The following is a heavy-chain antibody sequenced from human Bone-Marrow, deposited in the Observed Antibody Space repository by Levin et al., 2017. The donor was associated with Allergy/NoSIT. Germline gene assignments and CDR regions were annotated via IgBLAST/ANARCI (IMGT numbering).Heavy chain of an antibody. V-gene: IGHV3-9*01. CDR3: AKSLMDYGGNSADAFDL. CDR1: GIKFDDRA. J-gene: IGHJ3*01. CDR2: IGWRSATI. Sequence: SLKISCAATGIKFDDRAMHWVRQSPGKGLEWVSGIGWRSATIGYADSVKGRFTISRDNAKKSLYLQMNSLRVEDTALYYCAKSLMDYGGNSADAFDLWGQGTMVTVSS. D-gene: IGHD2-21*01.